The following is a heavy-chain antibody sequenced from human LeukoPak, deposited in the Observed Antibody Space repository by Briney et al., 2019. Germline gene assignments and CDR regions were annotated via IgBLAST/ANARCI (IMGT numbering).Heavy chain of an antibody. Sequence: GGSLRLSCAASGFTFSSYSMNWVRQAPGKGLEWVSSISSSSSYIYYADSVKGRFTISRDNAKNSLYLQMNSLRAEDTAVYYCAREGGTTVVTESWFDPWGQGTLVTVSS. CDR2: ISSSSSYI. CDR3: AREGGTTVVTESWFDP. D-gene: IGHD4-23*01. CDR1: GFTFSSYS. J-gene: IGHJ5*02. V-gene: IGHV3-21*01.